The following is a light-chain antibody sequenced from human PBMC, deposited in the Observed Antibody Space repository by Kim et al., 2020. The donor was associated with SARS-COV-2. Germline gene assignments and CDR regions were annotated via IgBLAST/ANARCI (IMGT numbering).Light chain of an antibody. CDR2: GAS. CDR3: QQSKLT. CDR1: QSVSSI. V-gene: IGKV3-15*01. Sequence: TLSVSPGESATLSCRASQSVSSIVAGYQQKPGQAPRLLIYGASTRATGIPARFSGSGSGTEFNLTISSLQSEDFAVYYCQQSKLTFGGGTKVDI. J-gene: IGKJ4*01.